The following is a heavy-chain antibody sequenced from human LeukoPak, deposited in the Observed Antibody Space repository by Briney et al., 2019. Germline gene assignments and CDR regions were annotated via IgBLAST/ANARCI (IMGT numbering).Heavy chain of an antibody. D-gene: IGHD6-25*01. CDR2: MYYTGSA. V-gene: IGHV4-59*08. J-gene: IGHJ3*02. CDR1: GGSITGDY. Sequence: PSETLSLTCTVSGGSITGDYRNWIRQPPGKELEWIAYMYYTGSANYNPSLQSRVTTSVDTSKNQFSLRLSAVTAADTAVYYCARGGGYSSDYAFDIWGQGTRVTVSS. CDR3: ARGGGYSSDYAFDI.